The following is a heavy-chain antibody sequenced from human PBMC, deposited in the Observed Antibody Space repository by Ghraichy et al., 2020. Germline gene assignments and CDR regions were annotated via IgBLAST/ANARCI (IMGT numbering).Heavy chain of an antibody. CDR1: GGTFSSYA. J-gene: IGHJ6*02. V-gene: IGHV1-69*04. D-gene: IGHD2-15*01. CDR3: ARDDIVVVVAATQSYYYYGMDV. CDR2: IIPILGIA. Sequence: SVKVSYKASGGTFSSYAISWVRQAPGQGLEWMGRIIPILGIANYAQKFQGRVTITADKSTSTAYMELSSLRSEDTAVYYCARDDIVVVVAATQSYYYYGMDVWGQGTTVTVSS.